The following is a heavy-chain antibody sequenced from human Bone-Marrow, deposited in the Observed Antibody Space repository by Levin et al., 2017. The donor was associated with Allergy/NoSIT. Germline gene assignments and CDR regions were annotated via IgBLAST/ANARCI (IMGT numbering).Heavy chain of an antibody. V-gene: IGHV3-64*01. J-gene: IGHJ6*02. CDR3: VRDFYGMDV. CDR1: GFMFSNDY. Sequence: GESLKISCAASGFMFSNDYMHWVRQAPGKGLEYVSGIKTSGDSTYYANSVKGRFTISRDNSKNTLYLQMGSLTTEDMAVYYCVRDFYGMDVWGQGTTVTVSS. CDR2: IKTSGDST.